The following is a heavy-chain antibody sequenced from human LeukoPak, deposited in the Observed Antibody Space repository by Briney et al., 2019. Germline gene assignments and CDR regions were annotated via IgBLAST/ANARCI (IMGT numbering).Heavy chain of an antibody. CDR1: GFTVSSNY. J-gene: IGHJ3*02. V-gene: IGHV3-53*01. D-gene: IGHD4-17*01. Sequence: GGSLRLSCAASGFTVSSNYMSWVRQAPGKGLEWVSVIYSGGSTYYADSVKGRFTISRDNSKNTLYLQMNSLRAEDTAVYYCARDLGIDDYGDYPGENAFDIWGQGTMVTVSS. CDR3: ARDLGIDDYGDYPGENAFDI. CDR2: IYSGGST.